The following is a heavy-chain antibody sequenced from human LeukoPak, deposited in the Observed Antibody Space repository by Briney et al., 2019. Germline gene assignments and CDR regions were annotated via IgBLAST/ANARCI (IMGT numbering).Heavy chain of an antibody. D-gene: IGHD3-10*01. J-gene: IGHJ6*02. Sequence: SETLSLTCAVYGGSFSNYYWTWIRQPPGKGLEWIGEINHSGSTNYNPSLKSRVAISVDTSKNQFSLKLSSVTAADTAVYYCARAGAYYYGSGSYPVYYYYYGMDVWGQGTTVTVSS. CDR1: GGSFSNYY. CDR2: INHSGST. CDR3: ARAGAYYYGSGSYPVYYYYYGMDV. V-gene: IGHV4-34*01.